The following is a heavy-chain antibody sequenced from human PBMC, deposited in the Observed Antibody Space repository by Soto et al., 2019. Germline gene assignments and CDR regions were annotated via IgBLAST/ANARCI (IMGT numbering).Heavy chain of an antibody. CDR3: ARAGGLLLDY. Sequence: QVQLVESGGGVVQPGRSLSLSCAASGFTFSSYGMHWVRQAPGKGLEWVAVISYDGSNKYYADSVKGRFTISRDNSKNTLYLQMNSLRAEDTAVYYCARAGGLLLDYWGQGTLVTVSS. J-gene: IGHJ4*02. CDR2: ISYDGSNK. D-gene: IGHD2-15*01. CDR1: GFTFSSYG. V-gene: IGHV3-30*03.